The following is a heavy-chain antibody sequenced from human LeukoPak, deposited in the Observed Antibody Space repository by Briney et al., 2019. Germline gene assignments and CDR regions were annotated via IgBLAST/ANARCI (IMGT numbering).Heavy chain of an antibody. CDR1: GGSISSGSYY. J-gene: IGHJ5*02. CDR3: ARDRYYDILTGCFDP. CDR2: IYTSGST. Sequence: SETLSLTCTVSGGSISSGSYYWSWIRQPAGKGLEWIGRIYTSGSTNYNPSLKSRVTISVDTSKNQFSLKLSSVTAADTAVYYCARDRYYDILTGCFDPWGQGTLVTVSS. D-gene: IGHD3-9*01. V-gene: IGHV4-61*02.